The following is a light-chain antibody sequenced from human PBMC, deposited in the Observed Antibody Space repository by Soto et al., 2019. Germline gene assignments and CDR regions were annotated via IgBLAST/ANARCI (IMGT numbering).Light chain of an antibody. J-gene: IGKJ1*01. CDR1: QDISTW. V-gene: IGKV1-12*01. CDR2: AAY. Sequence: DIQMTQSPSSVSASVGDRVTITCRASQDISTWLAWYQHNPGKAPELLIHAAYSLRNGVPSRFSGSGSGTDFALTITSLQPEDFATYYCQQSNSFPRTFGQGTKVEI. CDR3: QQSNSFPRT.